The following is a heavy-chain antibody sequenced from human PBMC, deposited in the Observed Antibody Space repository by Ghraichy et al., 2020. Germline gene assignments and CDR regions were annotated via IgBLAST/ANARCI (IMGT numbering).Heavy chain of an antibody. CDR2: ISSSGSTI. Sequence: GGSLRLSCAASGFTFSDYYMSWIRQAPGKGLEWVSYISSSGSTIYYADSVKGRFTISRDNAKNSLYLQMNSLRAEDTAVYYCARGHPRVGLTGYLPLVDYWGQGTLVTVSS. CDR3: ARGHPRVGLTGYLPLVDY. V-gene: IGHV3-11*01. CDR1: GFTFSDYY. J-gene: IGHJ4*02. D-gene: IGHD3-9*01.